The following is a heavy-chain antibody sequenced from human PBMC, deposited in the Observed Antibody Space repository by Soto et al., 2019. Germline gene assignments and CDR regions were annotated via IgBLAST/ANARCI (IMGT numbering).Heavy chain of an antibody. D-gene: IGHD1-26*01. V-gene: IGHV3-53*01. Sequence: PGGSLRLSCAVSGFTVSGKKYVTWVRQAPGKGLEWLSALYIADGTYYADSVKGRFTVSIDSSKNTVYLQMNNLSPEDTAVYYCATWLLREHAFDVWGLGAMVTVSS. CDR2: LYIADGT. CDR3: ATWLLREHAFDV. CDR1: GFTVSGKKY. J-gene: IGHJ3*01.